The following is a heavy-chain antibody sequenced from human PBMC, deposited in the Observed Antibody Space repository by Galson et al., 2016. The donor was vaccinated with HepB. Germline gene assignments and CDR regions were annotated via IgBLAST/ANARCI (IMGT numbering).Heavy chain of an antibody. CDR1: GFTFSSYV. J-gene: IGHJ4*02. V-gene: IGHV3-7*03. CDR3: AAGGGWVEDY. Sequence: SLRLSCAASGFTFSSYVMTWVRQAPGKGLQWVANIEKDGSEKNYVDSVKGRFTISRDNAKNSLYLQMNTLRAEDTAVYYCAAGGGWVEDYWGQGTLVIVSS. D-gene: IGHD5-24*01. CDR2: IEKDGSEK.